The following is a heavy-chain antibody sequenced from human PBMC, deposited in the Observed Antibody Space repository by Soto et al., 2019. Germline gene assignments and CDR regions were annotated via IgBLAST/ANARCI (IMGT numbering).Heavy chain of an antibody. CDR1: GGTFSSYA. J-gene: IGHJ6*02. V-gene: IGHV1-69*13. CDR2: IIPIFGTA. D-gene: IGHD2-2*01. Sequence: SVKVSCKASGGTFSSYAISWVRQAPRQGLEWMGGIIPIFGTANYAQKFQGRVTITADESTSTAYMELSSLRSEDTAVYYCANVVVPAAQRVYYGMDVWGQGTTVTVSS. CDR3: ANVVVPAAQRVYYGMDV.